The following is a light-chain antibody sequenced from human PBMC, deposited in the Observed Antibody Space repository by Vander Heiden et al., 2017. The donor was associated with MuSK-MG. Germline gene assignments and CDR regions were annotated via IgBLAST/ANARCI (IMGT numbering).Light chain of an antibody. CDR1: QSISSY. V-gene: IGKV1-39*01. CDR3: QQTDRAPPT. Sequence: DIQMTQSPSSLSASVGDRVTITCRASQSISSYLNWYQQKPGKAPRLLIYAASTLQSGVPSRFSGSGSGTDFTLTISSLQPEDFATYHCQQTDRAPPTFGQGTKVEIK. J-gene: IGKJ1*01. CDR2: AAS.